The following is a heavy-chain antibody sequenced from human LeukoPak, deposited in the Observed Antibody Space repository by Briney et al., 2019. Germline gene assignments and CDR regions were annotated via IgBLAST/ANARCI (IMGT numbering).Heavy chain of an antibody. J-gene: IGHJ6*02. CDR3: ARPWDV. Sequence: GGSLRLSCVASGITFSGDWMDWVRQVPGKGLVWVSRINRDGSKTIYADSVKGRFTISRDNVKKTVYLQMDSLTAEDSAVHYCARPWDVWGQGTSVTVSS. V-gene: IGHV3-74*01. CDR2: INRDGSKT. CDR1: GITFSGDW.